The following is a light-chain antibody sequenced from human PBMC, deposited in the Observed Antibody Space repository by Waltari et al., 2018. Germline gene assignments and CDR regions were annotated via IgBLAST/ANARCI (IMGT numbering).Light chain of an antibody. Sequence: DIQMTQSPSPLSASVGDSVTITCRASHTIIRWLAWYQQKPGKAPYLLIYKASALQSGVPSRFSGSGSGSEFTLTISRLQPDDSAIYYCQQYNTYPRTFGQGTKVEIK. J-gene: IGKJ1*01. V-gene: IGKV1-5*03. CDR2: KAS. CDR3: QQYNTYPRT. CDR1: HTIIRW.